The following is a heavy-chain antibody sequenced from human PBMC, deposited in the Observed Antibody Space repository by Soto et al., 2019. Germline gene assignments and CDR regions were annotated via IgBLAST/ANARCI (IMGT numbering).Heavy chain of an antibody. Sequence: GGSLRLSCAASGFTVSSNYMSWVRQAPGKGLEWVSVIYSGGSTYYADSVKGRFTISRDNSKNTLYLQMNSLRAEDTAVYYCARFLYSGSYSFDYWGQGTLVTVSS. CDR3: ARFLYSGSYSFDY. J-gene: IGHJ4*02. V-gene: IGHV3-66*01. CDR1: GFTVSSNY. D-gene: IGHD1-26*01. CDR2: IYSGGST.